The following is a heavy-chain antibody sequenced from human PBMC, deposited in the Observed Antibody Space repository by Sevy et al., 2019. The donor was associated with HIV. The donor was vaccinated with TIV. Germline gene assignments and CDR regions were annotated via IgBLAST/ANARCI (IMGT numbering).Heavy chain of an antibody. J-gene: IGHJ6*02. CDR3: GKDSDYDFWRGDYGMDV. CDR2: ISSDGSGT. V-gene: IGHV3-64D*06. Sequence: GGSLRLSCSASGFTFRNYAMNWVRQAPGKGLKYVSAISSDGSGTYYADSVRGGFTISRDNSKNTLYLQMSSLRVEDTAVYYCGKDSDYDFWRGDYGMDVWGQGTTVTVSS. CDR1: GFTFRNYA. D-gene: IGHD3-3*01.